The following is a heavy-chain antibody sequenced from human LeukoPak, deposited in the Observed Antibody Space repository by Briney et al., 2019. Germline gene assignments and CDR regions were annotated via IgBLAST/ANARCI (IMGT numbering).Heavy chain of an antibody. CDR3: ATEGGGGIHAFDI. CDR2: IYYSGST. CDR1: GGSISSYY. D-gene: IGHD1-14*01. Sequence: SETLSLTCTVSGGSISSYYWSWIRQPPGKGLEWIGYIYYSGSTNYNPSLKSRVTISVDTSKNQFSLKLSSVTAADTAVYYCATEGGGGIHAFDIWGQGTMVTVSS. J-gene: IGHJ3*02. V-gene: IGHV4-59*12.